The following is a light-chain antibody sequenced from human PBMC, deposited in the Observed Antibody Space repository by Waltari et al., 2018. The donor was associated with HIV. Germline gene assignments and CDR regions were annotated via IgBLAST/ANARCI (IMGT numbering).Light chain of an antibody. CDR3: SSYTSSSTRV. J-gene: IGLJ1*01. CDR2: DVS. Sequence: QSALTQPASVSVSPGQSLTITCTGTRSDLSDYNYASWYQQHPGKAPKLIIYDVSNRPSGVSNRFSGSKSGNTASLTISGLQTEDEADYYCSSYTSSSTRVFGTGTKVTVL. CDR1: RSDLSDYNY. V-gene: IGLV2-14*01.